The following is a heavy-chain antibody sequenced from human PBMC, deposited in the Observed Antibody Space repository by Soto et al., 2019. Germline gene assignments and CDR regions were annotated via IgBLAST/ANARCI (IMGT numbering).Heavy chain of an antibody. D-gene: IGHD2-15*01. CDR3: ARDDCSGGSCTFDY. CDR1: GFTFSSYA. J-gene: IGHJ4*02. V-gene: IGHV3-64*01. Sequence: PGGSLRLSCAASGFTFSSYAMHWVRQAPGKGLEYVSAISSNGGSTYYANSVKGRFTISRDNSKNTLYLQMGSLRAEDMAVYYCARDDCSGGSCTFDYWGQGTLVTVSS. CDR2: ISSNGGST.